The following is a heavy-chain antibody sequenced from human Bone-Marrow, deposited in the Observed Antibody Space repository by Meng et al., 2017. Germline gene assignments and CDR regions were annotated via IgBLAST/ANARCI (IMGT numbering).Heavy chain of an antibody. CDR1: GGSMSSGNYY. CDR3: ARDLNAGGILVS. V-gene: IGHV4-30-4*01. Sequence: QVQLQESGPGLVEPSQTLSLTCTVSGGSMSSGNYYWSWIRQPPGKGPEWIGYIHHSGSAYYNPSLKSRVTISVDTSKNQFSLKLSSVTAADTAVYYCARDLNAGGILVSWGQGTLVTVSS. D-gene: IGHD3-16*01. CDR2: IHHSGSA. J-gene: IGHJ5*02.